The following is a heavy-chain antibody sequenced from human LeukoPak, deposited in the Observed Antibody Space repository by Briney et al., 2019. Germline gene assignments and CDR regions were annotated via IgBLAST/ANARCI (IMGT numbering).Heavy chain of an antibody. V-gene: IGHV4-31*03. CDR2: IYYSGSA. J-gene: IGHJ3*01. Sequence: SETLSLTCTVSGGSINSVGYYWSWIRQHPEKGLEWIGYIYYSGSANYQPSLKSRVTISIDTSKNQFSLNLSSVTAADTAVYYCARDPRRSGYSGYEWGHGTMVTVSS. D-gene: IGHD5-12*01. CDR1: GGSINSVGYY. CDR3: ARDPRRSGYSGYE.